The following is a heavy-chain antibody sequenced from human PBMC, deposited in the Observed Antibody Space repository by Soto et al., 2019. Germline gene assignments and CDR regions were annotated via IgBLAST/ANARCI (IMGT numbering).Heavy chain of an antibody. J-gene: IGHJ5*02. V-gene: IGHV3-23*01. Sequence: PGGSLVLCCASSVFMFSSYAMTWVRQAPGKGLEWVSVISGSGDNTYYADSVKGRFTTSRDGSKDTLYLQMNSLRADDTAVYYCAKTFFSGSGSYRGWFDPWGQGTKVTVSS. D-gene: IGHD3-10*01. CDR2: ISGSGDNT. CDR1: VFMFSSYA. CDR3: AKTFFSGSGSYRGWFDP.